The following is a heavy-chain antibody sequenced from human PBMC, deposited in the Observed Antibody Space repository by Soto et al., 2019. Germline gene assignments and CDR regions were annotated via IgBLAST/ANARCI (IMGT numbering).Heavy chain of an antibody. CDR1: GYTFTSYG. D-gene: IGHD6-19*01. V-gene: IGHV1-18*01. J-gene: IGHJ5*02. CDR2: ISAYNGNT. Sequence: QVPLVQSGAEVKKPGASVKVSCKASGYTFTSYGISWVRQAPGQGLEWMGWISAYNGNTNYAQKLQGRVTMTTDTSTSKDYMEMRSLRSDYTAVYYCARDNVAVAGHGSWGQGTLVTVSS. CDR3: ARDNVAVAGHGS.